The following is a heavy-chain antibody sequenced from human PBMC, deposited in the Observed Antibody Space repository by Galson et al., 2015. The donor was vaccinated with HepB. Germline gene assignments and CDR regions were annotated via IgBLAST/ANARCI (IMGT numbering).Heavy chain of an antibody. D-gene: IGHD4-17*01. CDR3: ARVADADYGDHTHFDF. CDR2: ISHSTLYT. J-gene: IGHJ4*02. CDR1: GFTFSDYY. V-gene: IGHV3-11*06. Sequence: SLRLSCAASGFTFSDYYMSWIRQAPGKGLEWLSYISHSTLYTNYADSVKGRFTISRDNAKNSLFLQINSLRAEDTAVYYCARVADADYGDHTHFDFWGQGVLATVSS.